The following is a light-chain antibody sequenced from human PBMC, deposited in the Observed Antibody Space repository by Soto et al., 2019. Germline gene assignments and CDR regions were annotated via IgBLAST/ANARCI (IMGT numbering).Light chain of an antibody. CDR3: QQYSGFTWS. V-gene: IGKV4-1*01. Sequence: DIVLTQSPESLSLSLGETATIGCKSSQSVLYSANNKNYLAWFQQKAGQPPKLLIYWASLRESGVPDRFSGSGSGTDFTLTISSLQAEDVAVYYCQQYSGFTWSFGQGTKVDIK. CDR1: QSVLYSANNKNY. CDR2: WAS. J-gene: IGKJ1*01.